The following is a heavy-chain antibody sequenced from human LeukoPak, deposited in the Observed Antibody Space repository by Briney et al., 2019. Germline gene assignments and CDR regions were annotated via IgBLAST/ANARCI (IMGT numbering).Heavy chain of an antibody. Sequence: SETLSLTCTVSGGSISSYYWSWIRQPAGKGLEWIGRIYTSGSTNYNPSLKSRVTMSVDTSKNQFSLKLSSVTAADTAVYYCASDDFWSGNDAFDIWGRGTMVTVSS. V-gene: IGHV4-4*07. CDR3: ASDDFWSGNDAFDI. D-gene: IGHD3-3*01. CDR1: GGSISSYY. CDR2: IYTSGST. J-gene: IGHJ3*02.